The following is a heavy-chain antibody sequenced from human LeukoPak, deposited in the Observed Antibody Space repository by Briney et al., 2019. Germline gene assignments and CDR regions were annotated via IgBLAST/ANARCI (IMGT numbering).Heavy chain of an antibody. D-gene: IGHD6-19*01. V-gene: IGHV3-30*18. J-gene: IGHJ6*02. CDR3: AKDQDSSGWYRLGYYYYGMDV. CDR2: ISYDGSNK. CDR1: GFTFSSYG. Sequence: GGSLRLSCAASGFTFSSYGMHWVRQAPGKGLEWVAVISYDGSNKYYADSVKGRFTISRDNSKNTLYLQMNSLRAEDTAVYYCAKDQDSSGWYRLGYYYYGMDVWGQGTTVTVSS.